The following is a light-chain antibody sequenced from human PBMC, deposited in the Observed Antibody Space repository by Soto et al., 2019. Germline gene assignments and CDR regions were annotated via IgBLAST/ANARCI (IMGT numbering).Light chain of an antibody. Sequence: EIVLTQSPGTLSLSPGERATLSCRASQSVYNSFLAWYQQKPGQAPRLLIYGASTRATGIPDRFSGSGSGTDFTLTISRLEPEDFAVYYCHQYGRSTFTFGPGTKVDIK. J-gene: IGKJ3*01. CDR1: QSVYNSF. CDR3: HQYGRSTFT. CDR2: GAS. V-gene: IGKV3-20*01.